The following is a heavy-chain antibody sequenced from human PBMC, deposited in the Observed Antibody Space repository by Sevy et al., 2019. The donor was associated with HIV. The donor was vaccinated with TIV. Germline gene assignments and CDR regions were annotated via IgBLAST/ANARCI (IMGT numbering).Heavy chain of an antibody. CDR2: ISGSGGAT. D-gene: IGHD2-21*02. CDR1: GFTFSSYA. CDR3: ANALVVTATPYYFHY. Sequence: GGSLRLSCAASGFTFSSYAMSWVRQAPGKGLEWVSAISGSGGATFYADSVKGRFTISRDNSKNTRFLQMNSLRAEDTAVYYCANALVVTATPYYFHYWGQGTLVTVSS. J-gene: IGHJ4*02. V-gene: IGHV3-23*01.